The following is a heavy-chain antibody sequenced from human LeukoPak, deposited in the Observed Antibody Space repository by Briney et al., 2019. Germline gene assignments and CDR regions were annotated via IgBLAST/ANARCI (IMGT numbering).Heavy chain of an antibody. V-gene: IGHV4-34*01. CDR3: ARAIEAFDI. CDR2: INHSGST. Sequence: SETLSLTFAVYCGSFSGYYWSWIRPPPGKGLEWIGEINHSGSTNYNPSLKSRVTISVDTSKNQFSLKLSSVTAADTAVYYCARAIEAFDIWGQGTMVTVSS. J-gene: IGHJ3*02. CDR1: CGSFSGYY. D-gene: IGHD1-26*01.